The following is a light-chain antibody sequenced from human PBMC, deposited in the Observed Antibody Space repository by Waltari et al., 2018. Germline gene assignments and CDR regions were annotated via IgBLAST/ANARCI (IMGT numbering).Light chain of an antibody. CDR1: STDVGVYNY. CDR2: EAC. V-gene: IGLV2-8*01. CDR3: ASFAGSNTL. Sequence: QSALTQPPSASGSPGQSVTISCTGTSTDVGVYNYVSWYPQHPGKAPKLLIYEACVRPAGVPDRFSGSKSGYTASLTVSGLQAEDEADYFCASFAGSNTLFGGGTKLTVL. J-gene: IGLJ2*01.